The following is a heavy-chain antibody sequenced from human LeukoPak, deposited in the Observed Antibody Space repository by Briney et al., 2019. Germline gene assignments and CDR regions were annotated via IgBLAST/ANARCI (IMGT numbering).Heavy chain of an antibody. Sequence: GGSLRLSCAASGFTFDDYAMHRVRQAPGKGLEWVSGLSWNGATVGYADSVKGRFTISRDNTKNSLYLQMSSLKTEDTALYYCAKDIGIALRGATFENWGQGTLVTVSS. J-gene: IGHJ4*02. CDR3: AKDIGIALRGATFEN. CDR2: LSWNGATV. CDR1: GFTFDDYA. D-gene: IGHD3-10*01. V-gene: IGHV3-9*01.